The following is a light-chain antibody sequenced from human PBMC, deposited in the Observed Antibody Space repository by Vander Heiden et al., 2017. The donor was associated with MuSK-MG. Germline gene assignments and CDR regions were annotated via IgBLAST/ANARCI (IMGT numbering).Light chain of an antibody. V-gene: IGLV4-69*01. CDR2: RNSDGSH. CDR3: PTRGTGTV. J-gene: IGLJ2*01. Sequence: QLVLTQSPSASASLGASVKLTCTLSSGHSSYAIAWHPQQPEKGPRYLRMRNSDGSHSKGDGIHDRLSGSRFGAEPYPTISSLQSEEEADYYSPTRGTGTVFGGGTKLTVL. CDR1: SGHSSYA.